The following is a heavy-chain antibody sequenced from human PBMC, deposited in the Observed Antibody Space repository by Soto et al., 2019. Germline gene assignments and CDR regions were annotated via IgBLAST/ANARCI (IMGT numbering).Heavy chain of an antibody. J-gene: IGHJ4*02. D-gene: IGHD5-12*01. CDR1: GGSISSGGYS. CDR2: IYHSGST. CDR3: AAVGGLPRYY. Sequence: QLQLQESGSGLVKPSQNLSVTCAVSGGSISSGGYSWSWIRRPPGKGLEWIGYIYHSGSTYYNPSLQSRVTISVDRSKNQFSLKLSSVTAADTAVYYCAAVGGLPRYYWGQGTLVTVSS. V-gene: IGHV4-30-2*01.